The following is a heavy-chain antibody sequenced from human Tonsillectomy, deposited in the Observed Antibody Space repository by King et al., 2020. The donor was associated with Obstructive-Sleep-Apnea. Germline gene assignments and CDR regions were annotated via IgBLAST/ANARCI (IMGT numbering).Heavy chain of an antibody. V-gene: IGHV3-30*18. CDR1: GFTFSSYG. CDR3: AKGDRYSYASCGDY. D-gene: IGHD5-18*01. Sequence: VQLVESGGGVVQPGRSLRLSCAASGFTFSSYGMHWVRQAPGKGLEWVALISYDGTNEYYANSVKGRFTISRDNSKNTLYLQMNSLRAEDTAVYYCAKGDRYSYASCGDYWGQGTLVTVSS. CDR2: ISYDGTNE. J-gene: IGHJ4*02.